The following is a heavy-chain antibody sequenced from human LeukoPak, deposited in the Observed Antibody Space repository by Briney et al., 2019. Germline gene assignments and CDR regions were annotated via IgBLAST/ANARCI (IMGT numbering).Heavy chain of an antibody. CDR1: GFTFSTYV. CDR2: ITGTGGDT. D-gene: IGHD3-22*01. J-gene: IGHJ4*02. CDR3: VKGSSDSRPYYFDS. Sequence: GGSLRLSCAASGFTFSTYVMIWVRQAPGKGLEWVSAITGTGGDTYYADSVKGRFTISRDNSKSTLYLQMNSLRAEDTAVYYCVKGSSDSRPYYFDSWGQGTLVTVSS. V-gene: IGHV3-23*01.